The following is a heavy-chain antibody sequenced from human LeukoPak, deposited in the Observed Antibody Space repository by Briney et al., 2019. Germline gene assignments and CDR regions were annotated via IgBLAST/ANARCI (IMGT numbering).Heavy chain of an antibody. J-gene: IGHJ4*02. CDR2: ISSSGTI. V-gene: IGHV3-11*01. Sequence: GGFLRLSCAASGFTFSDYYMSWIRQAPGKGLEWVSYISSSGTIYYADSVKGRFTISRDNAKNSLYLQTNSLRAEDTAVYYCARDPRGITALVDYFDYWGQGTLVTVSS. D-gene: IGHD5-18*01. CDR3: ARDPRGITALVDYFDY. CDR1: GFTFSDYY.